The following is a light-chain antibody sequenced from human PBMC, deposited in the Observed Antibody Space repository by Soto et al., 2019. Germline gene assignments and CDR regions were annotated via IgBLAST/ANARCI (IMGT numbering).Light chain of an antibody. CDR2: DVS. J-gene: IGLJ3*02. CDR3: CSYAGSYTWV. Sequence: QSVLTQPRSVSGSPGQSVTISCTGTSSDVGSYNFVSWYQQHPGKAPKLMIYDVSKRPSGVPDRFSGSKSGNTASLTISGLQAEDGADYYCCSYAGSYTWVFGGGTKLTVL. V-gene: IGLV2-11*01. CDR1: SSDVGSYNF.